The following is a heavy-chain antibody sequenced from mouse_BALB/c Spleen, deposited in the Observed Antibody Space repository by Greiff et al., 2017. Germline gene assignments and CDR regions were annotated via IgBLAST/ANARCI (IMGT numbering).Heavy chain of an antibody. CDR3: ARGPSTAILDY. CDR2: ISSGGST. D-gene: IGHD1-2*01. V-gene: IGHV5-6-5*01. Sequence: EVMLVESGGGLVKPGGSLKLSCAASGFTFSSYAMSWVRQTPEKRLEWVASISSGGSTYYPDSVKGRFTISRDNARNILYLQMSSLRSEDTAMYYCARGPSTAILDYWGQGTTLTVSS. J-gene: IGHJ2*01. CDR1: GFTFSSYA.